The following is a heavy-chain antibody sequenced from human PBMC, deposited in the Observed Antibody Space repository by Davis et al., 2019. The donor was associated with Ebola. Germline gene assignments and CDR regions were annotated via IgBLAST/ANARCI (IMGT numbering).Heavy chain of an antibody. CDR3: ARTTKTNVENSGLGYNFFDS. CDR2: IYSSRTT. CDR1: SGSISDSRYY. J-gene: IGHJ5*01. V-gene: IGHV4-39*01. Sequence: MPSETLSLTCSVSSGSISDSRYYWGWVRQTPEKGLEYIATIYSSRTTYSNPSLKSRVTLSIDTSKNQFSLELNSVTAADTAVYYCARTTKTNVENSGLGYNFFDSWGQGTLVSVSS. D-gene: IGHD5-18*01.